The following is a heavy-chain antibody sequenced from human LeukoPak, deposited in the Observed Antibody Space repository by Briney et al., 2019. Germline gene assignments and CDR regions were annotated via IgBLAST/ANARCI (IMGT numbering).Heavy chain of an antibody. CDR1: GYTFTSYG. D-gene: IGHD6-19*01. CDR2: ISAYNGNT. V-gene: IGHV1-18*01. CDR3: AREKSGYSSGWYYFY. J-gene: IGHJ4*02. Sequence: ASVKVSCKASGYTFTSYGISWVRQAPGQGLEWMGWISAYNGNTNYAQKLQGRVTMTTDTSTSTAYMELRSLRPDDTAVYYCAREKSGYSSGWYYFYWGQGTLVTVSS.